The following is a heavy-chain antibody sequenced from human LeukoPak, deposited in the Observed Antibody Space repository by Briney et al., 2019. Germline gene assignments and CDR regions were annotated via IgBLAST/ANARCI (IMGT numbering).Heavy chain of an antibody. CDR1: GCSVSSGSYY. J-gene: IGHJ4*02. CDR2: IYYSGCT. CDR3: ARGGIANFDY. Sequence: PWETLSLTCTVSGCSVSSGSYYWSWIRQPPGKGLEWIGYIYYSGCTDYNPSLKIRVTRSVDTSKNQFSLKLNSVTAADTAVYYCARGGIANFDYWGQGTLVNVSS. V-gene: IGHV4-61*01. D-gene: IGHD6-13*01.